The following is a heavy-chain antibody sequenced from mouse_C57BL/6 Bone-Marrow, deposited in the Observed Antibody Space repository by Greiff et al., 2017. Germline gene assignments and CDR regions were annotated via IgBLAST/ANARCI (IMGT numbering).Heavy chain of an antibody. CDR2: LWTGGGT. CDR1: GFSLPSYA. V-gene: IGHV2-9-1*01. D-gene: IGHD4-1*01. J-gene: IGHJ3*01. CDR3: ARNWNNWAWFAY. Sequence: VKVVESGPGLVAPSQSLSITCTVSGFSLPSYALSWVRQPPGRGLEWLGVLWTGGGTNYNSALKSRLSISNDNSQSQVFLKMNNLQTDDTSRYYCARNWNNWAWFAYWGQGTLVTGSA.